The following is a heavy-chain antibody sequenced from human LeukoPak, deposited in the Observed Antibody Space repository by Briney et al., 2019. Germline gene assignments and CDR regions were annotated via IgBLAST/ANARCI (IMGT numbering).Heavy chain of an antibody. J-gene: IGHJ4*02. V-gene: IGHV4-34*01. Sequence: KASETLSLTCAVYGESFSGYHWTWIRQPPGKGLEWIGEINHSGSTNYNPSLKSRVTISVDTSKNQFFLKVRSLTAADTAVYYCARAPGTVAIDYWGQGTLVTVSS. D-gene: IGHD5-12*01. CDR1: GESFSGYH. CDR2: INHSGST. CDR3: ARAPGTVAIDY.